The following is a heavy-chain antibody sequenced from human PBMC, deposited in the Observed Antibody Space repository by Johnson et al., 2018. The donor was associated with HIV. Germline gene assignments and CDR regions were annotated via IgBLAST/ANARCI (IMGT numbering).Heavy chain of an antibody. D-gene: IGHD6-13*01. CDR3: AKDEAQTLASAGRDAFDF. V-gene: IGHV3-9*01. Sequence: VQLVESGGGVVRPGGSLRLSCAASGFTFDDYAMHWVRQAPGKGLEWVSGISWNSGSIGYADSVKGRFPISRDNSKDTLYLQMNGLRPEDTAVYYCAKDEAQTLASAGRDAFDFWGQGTAVTV. CDR2: ISWNSGSI. CDR1: GFTFDDYA. J-gene: IGHJ3*01.